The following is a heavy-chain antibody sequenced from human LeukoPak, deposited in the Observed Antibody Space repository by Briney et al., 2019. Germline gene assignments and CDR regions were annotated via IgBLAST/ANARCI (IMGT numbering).Heavy chain of an antibody. D-gene: IGHD3-10*01. CDR3: ASRSYYPSD. J-gene: IGHJ4*02. Sequence: GGSLRLSCAASGLTFSSYAMSWVRQAPGKGLEWVSTISATTGSTHYADSVKGRFTISRDNSKNTLYLQMNSLRAEDTAVYYCASRSYYPSDGGQGTLVTVSS. V-gene: IGHV3-23*01. CDR1: GLTFSSYA. CDR2: ISATTGST.